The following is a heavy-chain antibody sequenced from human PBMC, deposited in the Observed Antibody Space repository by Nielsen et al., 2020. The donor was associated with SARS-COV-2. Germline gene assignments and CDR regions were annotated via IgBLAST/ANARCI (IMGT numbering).Heavy chain of an antibody. CDR2: MNPNSGNT. D-gene: IGHD6-13*01. CDR3: ARYRAAAAGRTSRGGMDV. CDR1: GYTFTSYD. Sequence: ASVKVSCKASGYTFTSYDINWVRQATGQGLEWMGWMNPNSGNTGHAQKFQGRVTMTRNTSISTAYMELSSLRSEDTAVYYCARYRAAAAGRTSRGGMDVWGQGTTVTVSS. J-gene: IGHJ6*02. V-gene: IGHV1-8*01.